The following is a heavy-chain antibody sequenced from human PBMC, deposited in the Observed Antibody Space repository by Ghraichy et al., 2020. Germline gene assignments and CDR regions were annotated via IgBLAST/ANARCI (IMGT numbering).Heavy chain of an antibody. CDR2: IIPIFGTA. CDR1: GGTFSSYA. Sequence: SVKVSCKASGGTFSSYAISWVRQAPGQGLEWMGGIIPIFGTANYAQKFQGRVTITADKSTSTAYMELSSLRSEDTAVYYCARFHWAVANFDYWGQGTLVTVSS. V-gene: IGHV1-69*06. CDR3: ARFHWAVANFDY. J-gene: IGHJ4*02. D-gene: IGHD5-12*01.